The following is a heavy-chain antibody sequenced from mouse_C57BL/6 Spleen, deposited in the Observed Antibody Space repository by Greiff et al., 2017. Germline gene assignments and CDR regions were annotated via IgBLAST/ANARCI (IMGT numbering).Heavy chain of an antibody. D-gene: IGHD2-5*01. Sequence: QVQLQQPGAELVRPGSSVKLSCTASGYTFTSYWMHWVKQRPIQGLEWIGNIDPSDSETHYNQKFKDKATLTVDKSSSTAYMQLSSLTSEDSAVYYCARGAYYSNLAWFADWGQGTLVTVSA. V-gene: IGHV1-52*01. CDR1: GYTFTSYW. CDR3: ARGAYYSNLAWFAD. CDR2: IDPSDSET. J-gene: IGHJ3*01.